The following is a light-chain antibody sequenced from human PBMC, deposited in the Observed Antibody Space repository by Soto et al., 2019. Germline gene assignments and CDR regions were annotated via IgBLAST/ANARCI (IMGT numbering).Light chain of an antibody. J-gene: IGKJ1*01. CDR2: AAS. V-gene: IGKV1-39*01. CDR3: QQSYSTSWT. CDR1: QSISSY. Sequence: DLQMTQSPSSLSASVGDRVTNTCRASQSISSYLNWYQQKPGKAPKLLIYAASSLQSGVPSRFSGSGSGTDFTLTISSLQPEDFATYYFQQSYSTSWTFGQGTKVEIK.